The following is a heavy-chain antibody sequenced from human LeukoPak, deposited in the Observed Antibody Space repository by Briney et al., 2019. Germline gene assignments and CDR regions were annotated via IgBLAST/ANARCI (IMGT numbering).Heavy chain of an antibody. V-gene: IGHV3-23*01. CDR3: AKANYYDSSGYLSFDY. CDR1: GFTFSSSA. CDR2: ISGSGGST. J-gene: IGHJ4*02. Sequence: GGSLRLSCAASGFTFSSSAMNWVRQAPGKGLEWVSAISGSGGSTYYADSVKGRFTISRDNSKNTLYLQMNSLRAEDTAVYYCAKANYYDSSGYLSFDYWGQGTLVTVSS. D-gene: IGHD3-22*01.